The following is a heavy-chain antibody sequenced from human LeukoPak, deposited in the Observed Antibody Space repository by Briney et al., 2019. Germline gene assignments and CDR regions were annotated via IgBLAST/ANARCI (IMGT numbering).Heavy chain of an antibody. CDR3: ARDRLTDDAFDI. CDR2: IYSGGST. Sequence: GGSRRLSCAASGFTVSSNYMSWVRQAPGKGLEWVSVIYSGGSTYYADSVKGRFTISRDNSKNTLYLQMNSLRAEDTAVYYCARDRLTDDAFDIWGQGTMVTVSS. J-gene: IGHJ3*02. V-gene: IGHV3-53*01. CDR1: GFTVSSNY.